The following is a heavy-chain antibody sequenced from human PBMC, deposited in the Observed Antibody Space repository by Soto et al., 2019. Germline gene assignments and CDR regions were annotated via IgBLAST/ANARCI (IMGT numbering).Heavy chain of an antibody. J-gene: IGHJ5*02. CDR3: ARMEFWSGLNNWFYP. CDR1: GDSVSSNSAA. D-gene: IGHD3-3*01. CDR2: TYYRSKWYN. Sequence: PSQTLSLTCAISGDSVSSNSAAWNWIRQSSSRGLEWLGRTYYRSKWYNDYAVSVKSRITINPDTSKNQFSLQLNSVTPEDTAVYYCARMEFWSGLNNWFYPWGQGTLVTVSS. V-gene: IGHV6-1*01.